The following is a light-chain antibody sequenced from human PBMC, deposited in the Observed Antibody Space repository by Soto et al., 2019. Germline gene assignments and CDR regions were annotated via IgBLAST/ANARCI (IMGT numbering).Light chain of an antibody. J-gene: IGKJ1*01. CDR3: QQYNNWPRT. CDR2: GAT. V-gene: IGKV3D-15*01. Sequence: EIVMTQSPATLSVSPGERATLSSRASQSVRILLAWYLQTPGQAPRLVIHGATTRATGIPARFSCSGSGTEFTRTISSLQSEDFEVDYCQQYNNWPRTFGQGTKV. CDR1: QSVRIL.